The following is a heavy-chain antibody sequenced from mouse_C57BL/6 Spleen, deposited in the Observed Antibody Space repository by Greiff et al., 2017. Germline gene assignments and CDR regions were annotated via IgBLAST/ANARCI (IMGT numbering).Heavy chain of an antibody. V-gene: IGHV1-63*01. Sequence: VQLVESGAELVRPGTSVKMSCKASGYTFTNYWIGWAKQRPGHGLEWIGDIYPGGGYTNYNEKFKGKATLTADKSSSTAYMQFSSLTSEDSAIYYGARSPGNYVLDYWGQGTTLTVSS. CDR3: ARSPGNYVLDY. CDR2: IYPGGGYT. CDR1: GYTFTNYW. J-gene: IGHJ2*01. D-gene: IGHD2-1*01.